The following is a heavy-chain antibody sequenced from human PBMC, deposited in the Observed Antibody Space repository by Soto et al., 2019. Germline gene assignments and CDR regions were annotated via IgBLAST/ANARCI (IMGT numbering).Heavy chain of an antibody. CDR3: ARLRLTGYFDF. V-gene: IGHV3-11*05. CDR1: GFTFSHHY. Sequence: QVQLVESGGGLVKPGGSLRLSCVASGFTFSHHYMTWIRQAPGKGLEWLSYISTSSSYTNYADSVKGRFTISRDNAMNSLYLQMNSLRAEDTAVYYCARLRLTGYFDFWGQGTLLTVSS. CDR2: ISTSSSYT. J-gene: IGHJ4*02.